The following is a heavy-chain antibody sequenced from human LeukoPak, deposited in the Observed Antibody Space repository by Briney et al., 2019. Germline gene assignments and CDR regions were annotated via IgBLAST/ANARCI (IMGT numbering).Heavy chain of an antibody. V-gene: IGHV3-64*01. D-gene: IGHD3-3*01. Sequence: GGSLRLSCAASGFIFSSCAMHWVRQAPGKGLEYVAANSGNGDSTYYANSVKGRFTISRDNSKNTLYLQMGSLRAEDMAVYYCVREVYDGNWFDPWGQGTLVTVSS. CDR3: VREVYDGNWFDP. J-gene: IGHJ5*02. CDR2: NSGNGDST. CDR1: GFIFSSCA.